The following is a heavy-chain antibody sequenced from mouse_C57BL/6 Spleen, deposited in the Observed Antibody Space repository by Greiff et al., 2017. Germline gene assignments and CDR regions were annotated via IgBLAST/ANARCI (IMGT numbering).Heavy chain of an antibody. CDR3: ARGAAVVGPYAMDY. CDR1: GFSLTSYA. Sequence: QVQLQQSGPGLVAPSQSLSITCTVSGFSLTSYAISWVRQPPGKGLEWLGVIWTGGGTNYNSALKSRLSISKDNSKSRVFLKMNSLQTDDTARYYCARGAAVVGPYAMDYWGQGTSVTVSS. CDR2: IWTGGGT. V-gene: IGHV2-9-1*01. D-gene: IGHD1-1*01. J-gene: IGHJ4*01.